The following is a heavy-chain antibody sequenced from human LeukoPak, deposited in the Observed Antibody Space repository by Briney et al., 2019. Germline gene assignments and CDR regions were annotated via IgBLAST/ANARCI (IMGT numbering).Heavy chain of an antibody. V-gene: IGHV1-2*02. J-gene: IGHJ4*02. CDR2: INPNSGGT. CDR3: ARWGERTRQFRRTRPEADFDY. Sequence: GASVKVSCKASGYTFTGYYMHWVRQAPGQGLEWMGWINPNSGGTNYAQKFQGRVTMTRDTSTSTVYMELSSLRSEDTAVYYCARWGERTRQFRRTRPEADFDYWGQGTLVTVSS. D-gene: IGHD3-10*01. CDR1: GYTFTGYY.